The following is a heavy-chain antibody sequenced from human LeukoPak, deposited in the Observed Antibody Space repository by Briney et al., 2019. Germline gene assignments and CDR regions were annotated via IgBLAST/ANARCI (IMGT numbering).Heavy chain of an antibody. CDR1: GFTVSSNY. V-gene: IGHV3-53*05. D-gene: IGHD3-9*01. Sequence: GGSLRLSCAASGFTVSSNYMSWVRQAPGKGLEWVSVIYSGGSTYYADSVKGRFTISRDNSKNTLYLQMNSLRAEDTAVYYCASQSAGRYFDWLLDWGQGTLVTVSS. CDR3: ASQSAGRYFDWLLD. CDR2: IYSGGST. J-gene: IGHJ4*02.